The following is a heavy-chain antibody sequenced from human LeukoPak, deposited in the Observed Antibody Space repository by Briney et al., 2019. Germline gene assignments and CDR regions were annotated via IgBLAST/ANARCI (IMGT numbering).Heavy chain of an antibody. Sequence: GGSLRLSCVASGLPFSEYSMSWVRQAPGKGLEWVSTITDGGDNTYYADSVKGRFTISRDSSKNTLYLQMNSLRADDTAVYYCAKAQKYYYDSSDYWGQGTLVTVSS. CDR2: ITDGGDNT. CDR1: GLPFSEYS. D-gene: IGHD3-22*01. J-gene: IGHJ4*02. CDR3: AKAQKYYYDSSDY. V-gene: IGHV3-23*01.